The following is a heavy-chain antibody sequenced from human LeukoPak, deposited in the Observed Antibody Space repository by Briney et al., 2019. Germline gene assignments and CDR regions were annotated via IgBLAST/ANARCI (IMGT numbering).Heavy chain of an antibody. CDR1: GYSFTSYW. J-gene: IGHJ3*02. D-gene: IGHD3-22*01. CDR3: ARRGYYDSSGSFDI. V-gene: IGHV5-51*01. Sequence: LGEPLKISSKCSGYSFTSYWIGWVPQIPGKGLEWMGIIYPGDSDTRYSPSFQGQVTISADKSISTAYLQWSSLKASDTAMYYCARRGYYDSSGSFDIWGQGTMVTVSS. CDR2: IYPGDSDT.